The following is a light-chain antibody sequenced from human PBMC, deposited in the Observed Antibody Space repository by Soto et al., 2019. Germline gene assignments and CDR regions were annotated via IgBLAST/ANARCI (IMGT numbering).Light chain of an antibody. CDR2: GNN. CDR3: QSYDSNLRAVV. J-gene: IGLJ2*01. Sequence: QSVLTQPPSVSGAPGQRVSISYTGSSSNFGAGYDVHWYQQLPGTAPKLLIYGNNNRPSGVPDRFSGYKSGTSASLAITGLQADDEADYYCQSYDSNLRAVVFGGGTKLTVL. CDR1: SSNFGAGYD. V-gene: IGLV1-40*01.